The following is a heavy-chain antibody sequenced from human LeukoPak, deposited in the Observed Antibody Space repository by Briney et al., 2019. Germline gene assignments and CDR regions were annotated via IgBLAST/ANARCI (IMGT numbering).Heavy chain of an antibody. Sequence: GGSLRLSCAASGFTFSSYSMNWVREARGKGREWVSYISSSSNTIYYADSVTGRFTISRDNAKIMLYLQVNSLRAEDTAVYSCATQQGGNPGYWGQGTLVTVSS. CDR3: ATQQGGNPGY. V-gene: IGHV3-48*04. J-gene: IGHJ4*02. D-gene: IGHD1-14*01. CDR2: ISSSSNTI. CDR1: GFTFSSYS.